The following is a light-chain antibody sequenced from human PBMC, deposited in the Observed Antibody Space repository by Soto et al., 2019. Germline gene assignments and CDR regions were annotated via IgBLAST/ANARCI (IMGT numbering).Light chain of an antibody. J-gene: IGKJ2*01. V-gene: IGKV3-11*01. CDR2: DAS. Sequence: EIVLTQSPATLSLSPGERATLSCRASQSVSSYLAWYQQKHGQAPRLLIYDASNRATGIPARFSGSGSGTDFTLTISSLEPEDFAAYYCQQRSNWPGTFGQGTKLEIK. CDR3: QQRSNWPGT. CDR1: QSVSSY.